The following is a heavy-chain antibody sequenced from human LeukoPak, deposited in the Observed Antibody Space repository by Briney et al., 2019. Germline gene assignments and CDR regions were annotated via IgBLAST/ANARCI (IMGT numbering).Heavy chain of an antibody. CDR3: ARTRSKVGTPTFDY. CDR1: GFTFSDYS. J-gene: IGHJ4*02. CDR2: INSGSSTI. Sequence: GGSLRLSCAASGFTFSDYSMNWVRQAPGKGLEWVSYINSGSSTIYYVDSVEGRFTISRDNAKNSLYLQMNSLRDEDTTVYHCARTRSKVGTPTFDYWGQGTLVTVSS. V-gene: IGHV3-48*02. D-gene: IGHD4-23*01.